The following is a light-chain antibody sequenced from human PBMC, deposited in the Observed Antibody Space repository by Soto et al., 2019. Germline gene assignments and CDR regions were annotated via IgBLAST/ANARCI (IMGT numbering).Light chain of an antibody. Sequence: DIQMTQSPSTLSASVGDRVTITCRASQSFSTWLAWYQQKPGKAPTLLIYDASTLQRGVPSRFSGSGSGTEFTLTITSLQPDDFATYYCQHYRPGWTFGQGTKVDIK. V-gene: IGKV1-5*01. CDR1: QSFSTW. CDR3: QHYRPGWT. CDR2: DAS. J-gene: IGKJ1*01.